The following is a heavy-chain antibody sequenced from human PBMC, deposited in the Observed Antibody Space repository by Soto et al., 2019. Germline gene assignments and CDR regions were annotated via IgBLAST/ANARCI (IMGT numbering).Heavy chain of an antibody. V-gene: IGHV3-15*07. CDR1: GFTFSNAW. D-gene: IGHD1-26*01. CDR2: VKSKNDGGTT. J-gene: IGHJ4*02. CDR3: TTFSGRIDY. Sequence: GGSLRLSCAASGFTFSNAWINWVRQTPGRGLEWVGRVKSKNDGGTTDFAAPVKGRFAISRDDSKNMVYLEMNSLQTEDTAMYYCTTFSGRIDYWGQGTLVTVSS.